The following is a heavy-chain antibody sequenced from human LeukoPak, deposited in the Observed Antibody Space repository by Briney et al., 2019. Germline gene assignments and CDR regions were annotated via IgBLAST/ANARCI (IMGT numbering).Heavy chain of an antibody. Sequence: GGSLRLSCAASGFTFSSYSMNWVRQAPGKGLEWVSSISSSSSYIYYADSVKGRFTISRDNAKNSLYLQMNSLRAEDTAVYYCARGDWAYYYGSGSGRWFDPWGQGTLVTVSS. D-gene: IGHD3-10*01. CDR2: ISSSSSYI. J-gene: IGHJ5*02. CDR3: ARGDWAYYYGSGSGRWFDP. CDR1: GFTFSSYS. V-gene: IGHV3-21*01.